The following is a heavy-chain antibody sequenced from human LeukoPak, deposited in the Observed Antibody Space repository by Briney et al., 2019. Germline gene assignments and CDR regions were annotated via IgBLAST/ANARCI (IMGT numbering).Heavy chain of an antibody. Sequence: KPSETLSLTCTVSGGSIRSSYYYWGWIRQPPGKGLEWIGSIYDSGSTYYNPSLKSRVTISVDTSKNQFSLKLSSVTAADTAVYYCARGGDYDNYFDYWGQGTLVTVSS. CDR3: ARGGDYDNYFDY. CDR1: GGSIRSSYYY. J-gene: IGHJ4*02. V-gene: IGHV4-39*07. D-gene: IGHD4-17*01. CDR2: IYDSGST.